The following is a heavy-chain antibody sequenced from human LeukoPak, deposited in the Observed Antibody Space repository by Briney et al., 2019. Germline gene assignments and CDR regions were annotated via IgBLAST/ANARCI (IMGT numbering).Heavy chain of an antibody. D-gene: IGHD1-26*01. CDR2: IYCSGNT. J-gene: IGHJ5*02. CDR1: DGSISSTTYY. Sequence: SETLSLTCTVSDGSISSTTYYWGWIRQPPGKDLEWIGSIYCSGNTYYNPSPKSRVTISVDTSKNQFSLKLSSVTAADTAVYYCARRRGSGSYSWGQGTLVTVSS. V-gene: IGHV4-39*01. CDR3: ARRRGSGSYS.